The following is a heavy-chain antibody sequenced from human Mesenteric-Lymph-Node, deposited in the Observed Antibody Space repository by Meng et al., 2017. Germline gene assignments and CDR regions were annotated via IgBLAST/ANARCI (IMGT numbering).Heavy chain of an antibody. CDR3: ARDPGISVVIAFDF. J-gene: IGHJ4*02. D-gene: IGHD3-22*01. CDR2: TYFRSKWYN. V-gene: IGHV6-1*01. CDR1: GDSVSSKRAA. Sequence: QVQLLQSGPGFVRTSQTLPLTWAISGDSVSSKRAAVDWIRQSPSRGLEWLGRTYFRSKWYNDYAVSVTGRITINPDTSKNQFSLHLNSMTPEDTAVYYCARDPGISVVIAFDFWGQGTLVTVSS.